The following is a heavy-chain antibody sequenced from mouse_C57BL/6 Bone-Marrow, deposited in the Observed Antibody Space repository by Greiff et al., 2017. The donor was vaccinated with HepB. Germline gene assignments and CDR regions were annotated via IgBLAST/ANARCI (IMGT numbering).Heavy chain of an antibody. CDR2: IDPENGDT. J-gene: IGHJ4*01. Sequence: DVKLVESGAELVRPGASVKLSCTASGFNIKDDYMHWVKQRPEQGLEWIGWIDPENGDTEYASKFQGKATITADTSSNTAYLQLSSLTSEDTAVYYCTTHFITTVVATYYYAMDYWCQGTSVTVSS. V-gene: IGHV14-4*01. CDR3: TTHFITTVVATYYYAMDY. D-gene: IGHD1-1*01. CDR1: GFNIKDDY.